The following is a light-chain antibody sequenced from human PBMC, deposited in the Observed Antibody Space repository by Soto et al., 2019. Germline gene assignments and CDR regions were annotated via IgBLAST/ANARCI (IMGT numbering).Light chain of an antibody. CDR2: DAS. Sequence: DIQMTQSPSTLCASVGDRVTITCRASQTISTWLAWYQQKPGKAPELLIYDASTLESGVPSRFSGSGSGTEFSLTISSLQPDDFATFYCQQYSSFSRTFGQGTKVDI. CDR3: QQYSSFSRT. V-gene: IGKV1-5*01. CDR1: QTISTW. J-gene: IGKJ1*01.